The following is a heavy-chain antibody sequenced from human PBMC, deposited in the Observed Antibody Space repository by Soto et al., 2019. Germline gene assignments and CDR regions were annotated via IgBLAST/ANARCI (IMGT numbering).Heavy chain of an antibody. CDR1: GFTFSSYA. CDR3: ANVGAITGPATAFDY. Sequence: PGGSLRLSCAASGFTFSSYAMSWVRQAPGKGLEWVSAISGSGGSTYYADSVKGRFTISRDNSKNTLYLQMNSLRAEDTAVYYCANVGAITGPATAFDYWGQGTLLTVSS. CDR2: ISGSGGST. J-gene: IGHJ4*02. V-gene: IGHV3-23*01. D-gene: IGHD1-26*01.